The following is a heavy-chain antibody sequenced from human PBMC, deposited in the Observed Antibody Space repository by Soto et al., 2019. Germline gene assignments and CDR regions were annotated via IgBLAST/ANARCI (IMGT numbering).Heavy chain of an antibody. CDR1: GGSISSGDYY. CDR3: ARLVACSGGSCRFDP. CDR2: INYSGTT. J-gene: IGHJ5*02. V-gene: IGHV4-39*01. Sequence: SETLSLTCTVSGGSISSGDYYWSWIRQPPGKGLEWIGSINYSGTTYYIASLKSRVTISIDTSKNRFSLRLNSVTAADTAVYYCARLVACSGGSCRFDPWGQGTLVTSPQ. D-gene: IGHD2-15*01.